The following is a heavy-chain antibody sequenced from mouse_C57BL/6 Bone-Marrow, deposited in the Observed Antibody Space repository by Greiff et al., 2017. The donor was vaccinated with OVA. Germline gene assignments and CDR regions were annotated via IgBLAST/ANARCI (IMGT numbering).Heavy chain of an antibody. J-gene: IGHJ4*01. D-gene: IGHD1-1*01. CDR3: ARPFGTVVAFYAMDY. CDR2: ISSGSSTI. CDR1: GFTFSDYG. V-gene: IGHV5-17*01. Sequence: DVKLVESGGGLVKPGGSLKLSCAASGFTFSDYGMHWVRQAPEKGLEWVAYISSGSSTIYYADTVKGRFTISRDNAKNTLFLQMTSLRSEDTAMYYCARPFGTVVAFYAMDYWGQGTSVTVSS.